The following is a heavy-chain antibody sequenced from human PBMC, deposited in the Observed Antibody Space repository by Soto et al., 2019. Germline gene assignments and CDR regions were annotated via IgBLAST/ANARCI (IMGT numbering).Heavy chain of an antibody. CDR1: GGSVSSGNYY. CDR3: ARVEYSYGYPTFYY. CDR2: IYYSGST. J-gene: IGHJ4*02. D-gene: IGHD5-18*01. V-gene: IGHV4-61*01. Sequence: QVQLQESGPGLVKPSETLSLTCSVSGGSVSSGNYYWNWIRQPPGKGLECIGYIYYSGSTNYNPSLKSRVTISLDTSKNQFSLKLSSVTAADTAVYYCARVEYSYGYPTFYYWGQGMLVTVSS.